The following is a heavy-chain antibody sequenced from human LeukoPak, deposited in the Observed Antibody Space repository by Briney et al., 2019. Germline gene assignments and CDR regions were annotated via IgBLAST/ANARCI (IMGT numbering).Heavy chain of an antibody. CDR1: GFTFSSYA. D-gene: IGHD3-22*01. CDR3: ASLSSGYYYTDY. V-gene: IGHV3-30*04. Sequence: GGSLRLSCAASGFTFSSYAMHWVRQAPGKGLEWVAVISYDGSNKYYADSVKGRFTISRDNSKNTLYLQVNSLRAEDTAVYYCASLSSGYYYTDYWGQGTLVTVSS. CDR2: ISYDGSNK. J-gene: IGHJ4*02.